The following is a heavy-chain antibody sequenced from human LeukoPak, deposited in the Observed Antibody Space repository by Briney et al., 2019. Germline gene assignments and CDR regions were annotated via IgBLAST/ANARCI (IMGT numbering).Heavy chain of an antibody. CDR3: ARYDILTGYYRVLDY. CDR2: ISAYNGNT. J-gene: IGHJ4*02. V-gene: IGHV1-18*01. CDR1: GYTFTSYG. Sequence: ASVKVSCKASGYTFTSYGISWVRQAPGQGLEWMGWISAYNGNTNYAQKLQGRATMTTDTSTSTAYMELRSLRSDDTAVYYCARYDILTGYYRVLDYWGQGTLVTVSS. D-gene: IGHD3-9*01.